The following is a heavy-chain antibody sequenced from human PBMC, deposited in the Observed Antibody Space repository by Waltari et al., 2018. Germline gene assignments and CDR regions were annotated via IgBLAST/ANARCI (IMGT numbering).Heavy chain of an antibody. CDR1: GFQLCDYA. Sequence: EVQLLESGGGLERPGGSLRLSCPASGFQLCDYAMGWVRQAPGKVQGWGSENNENAGSTDYSASVKGRLTSSRDNANDTVYQRMNSLRVEEADIYYCAQEMTPYSSASDFDSWGQGTMITVFS. J-gene: IGHJ4*02. CDR2: NNENAGST. D-gene: IGHD6-19*01. V-gene: IGHV3-23*01. CDR3: AQEMTPYSSASDFDS.